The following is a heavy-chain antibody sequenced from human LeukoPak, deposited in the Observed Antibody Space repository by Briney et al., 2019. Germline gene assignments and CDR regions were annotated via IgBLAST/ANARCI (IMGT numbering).Heavy chain of an antibody. J-gene: IGHJ3*02. CDR1: GFTFSSYS. Sequence: GGSLRLSCAASGFTFSSYSMNWVRQAPGKGLEWVSCISSSTSTIYYADSVKGRFAISRDNAKNLLYLQMNSLRAEDTAVYYCARPGYTAGYDIWGQGTLVTVSS. CDR3: ARPGYTAGYDI. V-gene: IGHV3-48*04. CDR2: ISSSTSTI. D-gene: IGHD3-9*01.